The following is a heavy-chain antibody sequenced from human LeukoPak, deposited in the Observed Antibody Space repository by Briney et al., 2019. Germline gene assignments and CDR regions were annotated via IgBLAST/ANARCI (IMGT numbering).Heavy chain of an antibody. V-gene: IGHV3-7*03. Sequence: GGSLRLSCEASGFTFSSYWMSWVRQAPGKGLEWVANIKTDGSEKYYVDSVKGRFTISRDNAKNSLYLQMNSLRAEDTAVYYCAGDYTGYFPWGQGTLVIVSS. CDR1: GFTFSSYW. CDR2: IKTDGSEK. CDR3: AGDYTGYFP. J-gene: IGHJ5*02. D-gene: IGHD3-9*01.